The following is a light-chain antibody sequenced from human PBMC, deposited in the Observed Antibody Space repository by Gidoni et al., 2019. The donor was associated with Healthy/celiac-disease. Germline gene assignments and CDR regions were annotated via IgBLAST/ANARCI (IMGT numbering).Light chain of an antibody. J-gene: IGLJ1*01. CDR3: AAWDDSLSVGV. V-gene: IGLV1-47*01. Sequence: QSVLTQPPSASGTPGQRVTISCSGSSSNIGSNYVYWYQQLPGKAPKLLIYRNNQRPSGVPDRFSGSKSGTSASLAISGLRSEDEADYYCAAWDDSLSVGVFGTGTKVTVL. CDR2: RNN. CDR1: SSNIGSNY.